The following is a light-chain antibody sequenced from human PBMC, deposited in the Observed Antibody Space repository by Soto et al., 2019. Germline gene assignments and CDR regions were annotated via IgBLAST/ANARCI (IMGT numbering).Light chain of an antibody. V-gene: IGKV3-20*01. Sequence: EIVLTPSPGTLSLSPGERATLSCRASQSVSSSYLAWYQQKPGQAPRLLIYGASSRATGIPDRFSGSGSVTDFTLTITRLEPEDFAMYYCQRYDSLRTFGQGTKVDIK. CDR2: GAS. CDR1: QSVSSSY. CDR3: QRYDSLRT. J-gene: IGKJ1*01.